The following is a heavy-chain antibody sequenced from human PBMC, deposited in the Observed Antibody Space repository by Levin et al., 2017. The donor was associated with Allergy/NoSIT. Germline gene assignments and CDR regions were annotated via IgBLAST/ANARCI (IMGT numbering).Heavy chain of an antibody. CDR2: TIPSNYTQTIQGRVPIAA. D-gene: IGHD3-10*01. CDR3: ARSPMVRGYYFDY. J-gene: IGHJ4*02. V-gene: IGHV1-69*13. CDR1: GGTFNFYA. Sequence: SVKVSCKAPGGTFNFYAISWVRQAPGQGLEWMGGTIPSNYTQTIQGRVPIAAHYAQEFQGRVTITADESTSTAYMDLGSLSAADTAIYYCARSPMVRGYYFDYWGRGTLVTVSS.